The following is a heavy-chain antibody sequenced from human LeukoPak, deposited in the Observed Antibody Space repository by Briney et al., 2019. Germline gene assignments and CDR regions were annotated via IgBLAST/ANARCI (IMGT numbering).Heavy chain of an antibody. CDR1: GFTFSSYS. J-gene: IGHJ3*02. Sequence: PGGSLRLSCAASGFTFSSYSMNWVRQAPGKGLEWVSSISSSSSYIYYADSVKGRFTISRENAKNSLYLQMNSLRAEDTAVYYCARDSGRYYYDSSVDAFDIWGQGTMVTVSS. V-gene: IGHV3-21*01. CDR3: ARDSGRYYYDSSVDAFDI. CDR2: ISSSSSYI. D-gene: IGHD3-22*01.